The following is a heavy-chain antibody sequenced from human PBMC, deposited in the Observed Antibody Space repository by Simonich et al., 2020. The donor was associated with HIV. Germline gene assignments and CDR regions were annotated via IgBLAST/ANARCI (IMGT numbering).Heavy chain of an antibody. J-gene: IGHJ4*02. CDR3: ARRTGYDLDY. CDR2: IYYSGST. CDR1: GASISFTRSYY. V-gene: IGHV4-39*01. D-gene: IGHD5-12*01. Sequence: QLQLQESGPGLVKPSETLSLTCSVSGASISFTRSYYWGWIRQSPGKGLEWIGSIYYSGSTYYNPSLKSRVTISVDTSKNQFSLKLSSVTAADTALYYCARRTGYDLDYWGQGTLVTVSS.